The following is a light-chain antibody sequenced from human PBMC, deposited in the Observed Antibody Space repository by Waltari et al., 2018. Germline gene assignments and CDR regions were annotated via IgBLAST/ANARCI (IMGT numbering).Light chain of an antibody. CDR2: WAS. V-gene: IGKV4-1*01. CDR1: QSVSYNSDNKNF. J-gene: IGKJ3*01. Sequence: DIVMTQSQDSLAVSLGERATINCKSSQSVSYNSDNKNFLAWYQQKPGQPPKLLIYWASTRASGVPDRFSGSGSGTEFTLTISSVQAEDVAIYYCQQFYNPLFIFGPGTKVDIK. CDR3: QQFYNPLFI.